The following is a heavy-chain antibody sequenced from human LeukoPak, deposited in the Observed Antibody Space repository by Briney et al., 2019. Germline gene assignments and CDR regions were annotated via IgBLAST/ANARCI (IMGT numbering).Heavy chain of an antibody. J-gene: IGHJ4*02. V-gene: IGHV3-53*01. CDR2: IYSGGKT. CDR1: GFTVSSNS. CDR3: ARRAGEYSHPYDY. Sequence: GGSLRLSCTVSGFTVSSNSWSWVPQAPGKGLEWVSCIYSGGKTHSSDSVKGRFTISRDNSKNTLYLQMSSLRAEDTAIYYCARRAGEYSHPYDYWGQGTLVTVSS. D-gene: IGHD2-15*01.